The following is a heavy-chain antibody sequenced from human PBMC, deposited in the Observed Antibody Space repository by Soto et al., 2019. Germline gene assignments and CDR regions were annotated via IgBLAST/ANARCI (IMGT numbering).Heavy chain of an antibody. CDR2: ISGDGSNT. CDR1: GFTFSSYW. V-gene: IGHV3-74*01. CDR3: ATHMRDK. Sequence: PGGSLRLSCAASGFTFSSYWMHWVRQAPGKGLVWVARISGDGSNTGYADSVKGRFTISRDNAKNTLYLQMNSLRAEDTAVYYWATHMRDKWGQEPLVTGSS. J-gene: IGHJ4*02.